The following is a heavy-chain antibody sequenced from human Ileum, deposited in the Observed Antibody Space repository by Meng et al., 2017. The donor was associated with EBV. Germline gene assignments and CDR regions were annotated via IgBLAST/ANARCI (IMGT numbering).Heavy chain of an antibody. Sequence: VELLELGGGLVNPGGSLRLSCAVSGFTFSDSYMNWIRQAPGKGLEWISYISTDGGTIHYRDSVKGRFTISRDNTKNSLYLQMNSLRADDTAVYYCARGTPRAELGTNYWGQGTLVTVSS. V-gene: IGHV3-11*01. CDR1: GFTFSDSY. CDR3: ARGTPRAELGTNY. CDR2: ISTDGGTI. D-gene: IGHD7-27*01. J-gene: IGHJ4*02.